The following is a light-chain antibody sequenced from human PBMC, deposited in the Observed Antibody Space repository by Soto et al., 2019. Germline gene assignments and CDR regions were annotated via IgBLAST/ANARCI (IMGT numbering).Light chain of an antibody. Sequence: EVVLTQSPGTLSLSPGERVTLSCRASQSVSSTYLAWYQQKPGQAPRLLIYGVSSRATGIPDRFSGSGSGTEFTLTISSLQPDDFATYYCQQYNGFSPWTFGQGTKVEIK. J-gene: IGKJ1*01. CDR2: GVS. CDR1: QSVSSTY. V-gene: IGKV3-20*01. CDR3: QQYNGFSPWT.